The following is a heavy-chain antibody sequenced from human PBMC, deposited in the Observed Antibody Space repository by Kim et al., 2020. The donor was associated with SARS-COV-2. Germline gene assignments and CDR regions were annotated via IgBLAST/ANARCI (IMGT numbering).Heavy chain of an antibody. CDR3: ARGAADCSGGSCYGRDYFDY. V-gene: IGHV3-30*04. Sequence: GGSLRLSCAASGFTFSSYAMHWVRQAPGKGLEWVAVISYDGSNKYYADSVKGRFTISRDNSKNTLYLQMNSLRAEDTAVYYCARGAADCSGGSCYGRDYFDYWGQGTLVTVSS. CDR1: GFTFSSYA. CDR2: ISYDGSNK. D-gene: IGHD2-15*01. J-gene: IGHJ4*02.